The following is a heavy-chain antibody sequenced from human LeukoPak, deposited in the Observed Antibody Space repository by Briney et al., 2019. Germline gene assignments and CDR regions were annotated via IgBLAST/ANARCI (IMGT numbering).Heavy chain of an antibody. CDR1: GVSFSGYY. V-gene: IGHV4-34*01. J-gene: IGHJ4*02. CDR2: INHSGST. D-gene: IGHD5-12*01. Sequence: SETLSLTCAVYGVSFSGYYWSWIRQPPGKGLEWIGEINHSGSTNYNPSLKSRVTISVDTSKNQFSLELSSVTAADTAVYYCARGADIVATIRTPYFDYWGQGTLVTASS. CDR3: ARGADIVATIRTPYFDY.